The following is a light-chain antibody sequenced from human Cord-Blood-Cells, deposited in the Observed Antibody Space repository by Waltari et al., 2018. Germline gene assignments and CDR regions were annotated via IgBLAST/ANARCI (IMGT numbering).Light chain of an antibody. CDR2: DVS. CDR1: SSDVGGYNY. J-gene: IGLJ1*01. Sequence: QSALTQPASVSGSPGQSITISCTGTSSDVGGYNYVSWYQQHPGKAPKLMIYDVSNRPYGFSNRFSGSKSGNTASLTISGLQAEDEADYYCSSNTSSSTYVFGTGTKVTVL. V-gene: IGLV2-14*01. CDR3: SSNTSSSTYV.